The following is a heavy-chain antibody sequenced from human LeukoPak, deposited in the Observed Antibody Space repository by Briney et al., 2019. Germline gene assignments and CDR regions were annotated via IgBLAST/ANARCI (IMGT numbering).Heavy chain of an antibody. J-gene: IGHJ3*02. D-gene: IGHD4-17*01. V-gene: IGHV4-34*01. CDR1: GGSFSGYD. Sequence: KASETLSLTCAVYGGSFSGYDWSWIRQPPGKGLEWIGEINHSGSTNYNPSLKSRVTISVDTSKNQFSLKLRAVTAADTAVYYCARCGTTVTYYGQNDAFDIWGQGTMVTVSS. CDR3: ARCGTTVTYYGQNDAFDI. CDR2: INHSGST.